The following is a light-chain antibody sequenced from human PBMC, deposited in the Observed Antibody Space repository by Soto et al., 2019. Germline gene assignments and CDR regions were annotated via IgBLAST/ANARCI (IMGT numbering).Light chain of an antibody. V-gene: IGLV2-23*02. CDR2: EVN. CDR1: SRDIGSYDL. Sequence: QSALTQPASVSGSPGQSITISCTGTSRDIGSYDLASWYQQHPGNAPRLIIYEVNKRPSGVSNRFSGSKSGNTASLTVSGLQAEDGAKYYCCSYATTTLFGGGTKVTAL. CDR3: CSYATTTL. J-gene: IGLJ2*01.